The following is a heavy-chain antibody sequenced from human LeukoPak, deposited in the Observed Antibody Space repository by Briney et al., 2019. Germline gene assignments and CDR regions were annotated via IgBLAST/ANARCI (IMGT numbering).Heavy chain of an antibody. V-gene: IGHV3-30*03. CDR3: ARGLNRYLTTMTPLGDY. CDR2: ISYDEGNE. Sequence: PGRSLRLPCAVSGINFHIYGMHWVRQAPGKGLEWVAVISYDEGNEYYADSVKGRFTISRDNSNNTLYLQMNSLRAEDTAVYYCARGLNRYLTTMTPLGDYWGQGTLVTVSS. CDR1: GINFHIYG. D-gene: IGHD1-1*01. J-gene: IGHJ4*02.